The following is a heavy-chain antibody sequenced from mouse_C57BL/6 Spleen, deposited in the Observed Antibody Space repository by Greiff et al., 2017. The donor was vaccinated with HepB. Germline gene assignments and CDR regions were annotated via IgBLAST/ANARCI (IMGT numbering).Heavy chain of an antibody. CDR3: ARGSQYYYGSSYGFDY. CDR2: IYPRSGNT. Sequence: QVQLQQSGAELARPGASVKLSCKASGYTFTSYGISWVKQRTGQGLEWIGEIYPRSGNTYYNEKFKGKATLTADKSSSTAYMELRSLTSEDSAVYFCARGSQYYYGSSYGFDYWGQGTTLTVSS. D-gene: IGHD1-1*01. J-gene: IGHJ2*01. V-gene: IGHV1-81*01. CDR1: GYTFTSYG.